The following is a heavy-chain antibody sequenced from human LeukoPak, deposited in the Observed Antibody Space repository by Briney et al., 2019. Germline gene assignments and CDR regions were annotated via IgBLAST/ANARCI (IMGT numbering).Heavy chain of an antibody. D-gene: IGHD6-13*01. CDR3: ARGRGIAAAGIDWMENWFDP. CDR2: MNPNSGNT. J-gene: IGHJ5*02. CDR1: GSAFTNYD. Sequence: GASVKVSCKASGSAFTNYDINWVRQATGLGLEWMGWMNPNSGNTGYAQRFQGRVTITRNTSISTAFMELRSLRSEDTAVYYCARGRGIAAAGIDWMENWFDPWGQGTLVTVSS. V-gene: IGHV1-8*03.